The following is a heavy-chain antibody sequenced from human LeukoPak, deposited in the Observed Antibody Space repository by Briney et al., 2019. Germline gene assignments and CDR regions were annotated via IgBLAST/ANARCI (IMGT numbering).Heavy chain of an antibody. V-gene: IGHV4-4*09. CDR3: ARHVEWELPLAGNYFDY. CDR2: IYTSGST. CDR1: GGSISSYY. D-gene: IGHD1-26*01. J-gene: IGHJ4*02. Sequence: SETLSLTCTVSGGSISSYYWSWIRQPPGKGLEWIGYIYTSGSTNYNPSLKSRVTISVDTSKNQFSLKLSSVTAADTAVYYCARHVEWELPLAGNYFDYWGQGTLVTVSS.